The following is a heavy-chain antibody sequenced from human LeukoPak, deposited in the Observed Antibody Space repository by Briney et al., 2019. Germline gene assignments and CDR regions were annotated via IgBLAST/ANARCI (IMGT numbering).Heavy chain of an antibody. D-gene: IGHD6-13*01. CDR2: INHSGST. CDR1: GGSFSGYY. Sequence: SETLSLTCAVYGGSFSGYYWSWIRQPPGKGLEWIGEINHSGSTNYNPSLKSRVTISVDTSKNQFSLKLSSVTAADTAVYYCASHEQLAQHDYWGQGTLVTVSS. J-gene: IGHJ4*02. CDR3: ASHEQLAQHDY. V-gene: IGHV4-34*01.